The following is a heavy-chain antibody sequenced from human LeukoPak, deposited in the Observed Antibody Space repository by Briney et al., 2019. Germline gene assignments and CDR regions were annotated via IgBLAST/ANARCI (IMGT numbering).Heavy chain of an antibody. Sequence: SQTLSLTCAISGDSVSSNSAAWNWIRQSSSRGLEWLGRTYYRSKWYNDYAVSVKSRITINPDTSKNQFSLQLNSVTPEDTAVYYCARESDSSGYQGVDYWGQGTLVTVSS. D-gene: IGHD3-22*01. J-gene: IGHJ4*02. CDR2: TYYRSKWYN. CDR3: ARESDSSGYQGVDY. CDR1: GDSVSSNSAA. V-gene: IGHV6-1*01.